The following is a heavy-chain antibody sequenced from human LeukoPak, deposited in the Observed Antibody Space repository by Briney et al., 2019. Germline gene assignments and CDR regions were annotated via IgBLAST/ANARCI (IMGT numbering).Heavy chain of an antibody. D-gene: IGHD3-10*01. CDR1: GFTFSSHA. J-gene: IGHJ5*02. V-gene: IGHV3-23*01. CDR3: AKDPIYYYGSGSYQENRFDP. CDR2: ISGSGDNR. Sequence: PGGSLRLSCAASGFTFSSHAMSWVRQAPGKGLEWVSSISGSGDNRNYADSVKGRFTISRDNSKNTLYLQMNSLRAEDTAVYYCAKDPIYYYGSGSYQENRFDPWGQGTLVTVSS.